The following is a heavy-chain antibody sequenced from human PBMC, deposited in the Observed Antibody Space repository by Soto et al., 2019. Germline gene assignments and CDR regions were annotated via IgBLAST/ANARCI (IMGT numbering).Heavy chain of an antibody. CDR1: GFTFSSYA. D-gene: IGHD3-22*01. J-gene: IGHJ4*02. CDR2: ISGSGGST. CDR3: ARDFESSGLYPDY. V-gene: IGHV3-23*01. Sequence: GGSLRLSCAASGFTFSSYAMSWVRQAPGKGLEWVSAISGSGGSTYYADSVKGRFTISRDNSRNTLYLQMNSLRADDTAMYYCARDFESSGLYPDYWGQGTLVTVSS.